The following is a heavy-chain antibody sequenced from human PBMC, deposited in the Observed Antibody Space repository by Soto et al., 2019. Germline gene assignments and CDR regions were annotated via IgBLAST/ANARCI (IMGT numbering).Heavy chain of an antibody. Sequence: PGGSLRLSCAASGFTLSSYGMHWVRQAPGKGLEWVAVISYDGSNKYYADSVTGRFTISRDTSNTTPYLQMNSLRAEDTAVYYVATLCSTNVVALDYWGPXTLVTVSS. CDR3: ATLCSTNVVALDY. CDR2: ISYDGSNK. CDR1: GFTLSSYG. D-gene: IGHD2-21*01. V-gene: IGHV3-30*03. J-gene: IGHJ4*02.